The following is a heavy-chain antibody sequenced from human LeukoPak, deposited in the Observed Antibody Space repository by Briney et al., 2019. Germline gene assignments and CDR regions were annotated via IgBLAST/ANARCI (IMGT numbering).Heavy chain of an antibody. J-gene: IGHJ6*03. V-gene: IGHV4-59*01. Sequence: KSSETLSLTCTVSGGSISSYYWSWIRQPPGKGLEWIGYIYYSGSTNYNPSLKSRVTISVDTSKNQFSLKLSSVTAADTAVYYCARGPLPGYSSGWYAYYYYYMDVWGKGTTVTVSS. CDR3: ARGPLPGYSSGWYAYYYYYMDV. CDR2: IYYSGST. CDR1: GGSISSYY. D-gene: IGHD6-19*01.